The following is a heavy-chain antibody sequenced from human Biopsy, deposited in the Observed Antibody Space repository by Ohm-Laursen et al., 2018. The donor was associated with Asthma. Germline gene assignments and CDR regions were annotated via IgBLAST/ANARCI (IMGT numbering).Heavy chain of an antibody. D-gene: IGHD1-14*01. V-gene: IGHV3-30*03. CDR3: ARDGPELPTELDY. J-gene: IGHJ4*02. Sequence: SLRLSSAASGFSFSNYGMHWVRQAPGKGLDWVAVISFDGTNRNYTDSVKGRFTISRDNAKNSLYLQMNSLRAEDTAVYYCARDGPELPTELDYWGPGTLVTVSS. CDR1: GFSFSNYG. CDR2: ISFDGTNR.